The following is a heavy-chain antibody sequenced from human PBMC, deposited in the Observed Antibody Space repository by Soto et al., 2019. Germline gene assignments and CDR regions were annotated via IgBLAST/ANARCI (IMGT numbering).Heavy chain of an antibody. CDR1: GYTFTSYA. CDR3: TADRRAEAPKWFDP. V-gene: IGHV1-3*01. D-gene: IGHD6-19*01. J-gene: IGHJ5*02. CDR2: INAGNGNT. Sequence: ASVKVSCKASGYTFTSYAMHWVRQAPGQRLEWMGWINAGNGNTKYSQKFQGRVTITRDTSASTAYMELSSLRSEDTAVYYCTADRRAEAPKWFDPWGQGTLVTVSS.